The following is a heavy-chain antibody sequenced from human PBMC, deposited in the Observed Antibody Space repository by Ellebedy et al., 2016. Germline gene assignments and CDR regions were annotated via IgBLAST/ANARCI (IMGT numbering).Heavy chain of an antibody. Sequence: SETLSLTCAVSGGSISSGGYSWSWIRQPPEKGLEWIGYIYHSGSTYYNPSLKSRVTISVDRSKNQFSLKLSSVTAADTAVYYCARRNCGGDCYGMDVWGQGTTVTVSS. V-gene: IGHV4-30-2*01. CDR1: GGSISSGGYS. CDR3: ARRNCGGDCYGMDV. D-gene: IGHD2-21*01. CDR2: IYHSGST. J-gene: IGHJ6*02.